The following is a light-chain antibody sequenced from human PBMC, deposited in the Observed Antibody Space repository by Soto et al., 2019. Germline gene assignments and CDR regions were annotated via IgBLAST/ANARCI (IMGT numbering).Light chain of an antibody. V-gene: IGKV1D-16*01. Sequence: DIQMTQSPSSLSASVGDRVTITVRASQSSSSCLSWYQQKPEKAPKSLIYAASSLQSGVPSRFNGSGSGTDFTLTISNLQPEDFATYYCQQYDKFPITFGQGTRLEIK. J-gene: IGKJ5*01. CDR1: QSSSSC. CDR3: QQYDKFPIT. CDR2: AAS.